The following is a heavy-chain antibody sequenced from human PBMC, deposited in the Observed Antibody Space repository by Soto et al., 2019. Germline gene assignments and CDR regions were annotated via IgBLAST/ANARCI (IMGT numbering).Heavy chain of an antibody. CDR1: GFTFTNFA. J-gene: IGHJ4*02. D-gene: IGHD1-26*01. V-gene: IGHV3-30*01. CDR2: VGSDGMHK. CDR3: ARDGIVAAPDYFHY. Sequence: QVQLVEAGGGVVQPGRSRRLSCAASGFTFTNFALHWVRQAPGKGLEWVAVVGSDGMHKYYGDFVKGRFTISRDTSANTVYLQMDRLTSEDTAVYYCARDGIVAAPDYFHYWGRGTLVTVSS.